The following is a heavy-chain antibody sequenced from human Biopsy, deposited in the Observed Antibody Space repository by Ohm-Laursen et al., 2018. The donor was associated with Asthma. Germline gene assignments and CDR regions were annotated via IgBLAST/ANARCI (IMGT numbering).Heavy chain of an antibody. J-gene: IGHJ3*02. D-gene: IGHD3-22*01. V-gene: IGHV3-30*03. Sequence: SLRLSCTASGFVFSQARMHWVRQGPGKGLEWVALVSSDGHNKYYEDSVKGRFTISRDNSRNRLYLQINRLTVEDSAVYFCARQSGQEYGDSSGFDIWGQGTKVAVSS. CDR1: GFVFSQAR. CDR2: VSSDGHNK. CDR3: ARQSGQEYGDSSGFDI.